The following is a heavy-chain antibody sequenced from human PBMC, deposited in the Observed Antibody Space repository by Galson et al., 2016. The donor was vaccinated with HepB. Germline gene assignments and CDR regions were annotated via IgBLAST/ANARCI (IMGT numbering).Heavy chain of an antibody. CDR3: ARDVGTRIFAH. D-gene: IGHD1/OR15-1a*01. CDR2: VIPIFGTT. CDR1: GGTFSTSA. V-gene: IGHV1-69*13. Sequence: SVKVSCKASGGTFSTSAINWVRQAPGQGLEWMGGVIPIFGTTNYAQKLQGRVTITADESTRTAYMELSSLRSEDTAAYYCARDVGTRIFAHWGQGTLVTVSS. J-gene: IGHJ4*02.